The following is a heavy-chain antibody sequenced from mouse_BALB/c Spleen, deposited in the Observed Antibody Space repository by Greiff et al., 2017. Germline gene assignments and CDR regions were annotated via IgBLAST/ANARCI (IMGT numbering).Heavy chain of an antibody. D-gene: IGHD6-1*01. CDR2: IWAGGST. CDR1: GFSLTSYG. Sequence: VKLQESGPGLVAPSQSLSITCTVSGFSLTSYGVHWVRQPPGKGLEWLGVIWAGGSTNYNSALMSRLSISKDNSKSQVFLKMNSLQTDDTAMYYCARDGDGLYYYAMDYWGQGTSVTVSS. V-gene: IGHV2-9*02. CDR3: ARDGDGLYYYAMDY. J-gene: IGHJ4*01.